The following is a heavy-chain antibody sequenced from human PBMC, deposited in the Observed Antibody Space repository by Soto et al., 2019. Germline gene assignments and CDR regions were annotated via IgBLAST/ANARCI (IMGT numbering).Heavy chain of an antibody. CDR3: IPTEWLVRLGRLR. Sequence: QVQLVESGGGVVQPGRSLRLSCAASGFTFSSYGMHWVRQAPGKGLEWVAVISYDGSNKYYADSVKGRFTISRDNSKNTLYLQMNSLRAEDTAVYYCIPTEWLVRLGRLRWGQGTLVTVSS. CDR2: ISYDGSNK. V-gene: IGHV3-30*03. D-gene: IGHD6-19*01. J-gene: IGHJ4*02. CDR1: GFTFSSYG.